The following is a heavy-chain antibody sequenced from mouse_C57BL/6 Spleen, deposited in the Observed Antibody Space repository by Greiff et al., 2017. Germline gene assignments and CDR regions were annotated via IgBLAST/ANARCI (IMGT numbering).Heavy chain of an antibody. CDR2: IYPGDGDT. CDR1: GYAFSSSW. J-gene: IGHJ2*01. V-gene: IGHV1-82*01. D-gene: IGHD1-1*01. Sequence: VKVVESGPELVKPGASVKISCKASGYAFSSSWMNWVKQRPGKGLEWIGRIYPGDGDTNYNGKFKGKATLTADKSSSTAYMQLSSLTSEDSAVYFCARDYGSKGFDYWGQGTTLTVSS. CDR3: ARDYGSKGFDY.